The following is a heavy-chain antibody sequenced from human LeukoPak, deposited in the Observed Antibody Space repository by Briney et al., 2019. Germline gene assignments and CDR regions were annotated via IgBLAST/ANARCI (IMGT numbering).Heavy chain of an antibody. J-gene: IGHJ4*02. Sequence: SETLSLTCTVSGGSISSSSYYWGWIRQPPGTGLEWIGSIYYSGSTYYNPSLKSRVTISVDTSKNQFSLKLSSVTAADTAVYYCASQIAAAGKQSPPLFDYWGQGTLVTVSS. CDR2: IYYSGST. D-gene: IGHD6-13*01. V-gene: IGHV4-39*01. CDR3: ASQIAAAGKQSPPLFDY. CDR1: GGSISSSSYY.